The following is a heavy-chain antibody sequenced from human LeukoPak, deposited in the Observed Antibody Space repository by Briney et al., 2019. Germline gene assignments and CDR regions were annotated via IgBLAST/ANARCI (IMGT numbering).Heavy chain of an antibody. V-gene: IGHV4-59*08. D-gene: IGHD3-10*01. CDR3: ARRKFGEYPFDY. CDR2: IYYSGST. CDR1: GGSISSYY. J-gene: IGHJ4*02. Sequence: ASETLSLTGTVSGGSISSYYWSWIRQPPGKELEWIGYIYYSGSTNYNPSLKSRVTISVDTSKNQFSLKLSSVTAADTAVYYCARRKFGEYPFDYWGQGTLVTVSS.